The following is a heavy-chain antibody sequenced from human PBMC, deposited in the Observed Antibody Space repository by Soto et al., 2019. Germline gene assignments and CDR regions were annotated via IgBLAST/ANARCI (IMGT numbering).Heavy chain of an antibody. CDR2: ISGGGDTT. V-gene: IGHV3-23*01. Sequence: EVQLLESGGGLVQPGGSLRLSCAASGFTFNNYAMTWVRQAPGKGLEWGSAISGGGDTTSYADSVTGRFTVSRDGSKNTLYLQMSSLRAEDTALYYCAKGRGGSGSLTPRVDFWGQGTLVTVSS. J-gene: IGHJ4*02. D-gene: IGHD3-10*01. CDR1: GFTFNNYA. CDR3: AKGRGGSGSLTPRVDF.